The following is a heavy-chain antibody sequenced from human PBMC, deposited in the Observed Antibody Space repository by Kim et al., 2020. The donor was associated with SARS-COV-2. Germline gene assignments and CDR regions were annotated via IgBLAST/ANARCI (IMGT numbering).Heavy chain of an antibody. CDR3: ARGRYSSSWYVPFFDY. CDR1: GYTFTSYA. V-gene: IGHV1-3*01. CDR2: INAGNGNT. J-gene: IGHJ4*02. D-gene: IGHD6-13*01. Sequence: ASVKVSCKASGYTFTSYAMHWVRQAPGQRLEWMGWINAGNGNTKYSQKFQGRVTITRDTSASTAYMELSSLRSEDTAVYYCARGRYSSSWYVPFFDYWGQGTLVTVSS.